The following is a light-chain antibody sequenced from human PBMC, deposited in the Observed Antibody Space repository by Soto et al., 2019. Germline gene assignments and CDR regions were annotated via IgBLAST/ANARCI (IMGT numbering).Light chain of an antibody. J-gene: IGKJ4*01. CDR1: QSISSW. CDR3: QQYNSYPT. Sequence: DIQMTQSPSTLSASVGDRVTITCRASQSISSWLAWYQQKPGKAPKLLIYKASSLESGVPSRCSGSGSGTAFTLTISSLQPDDFSSYYCQQYNSYPTFGGGTKVEIK. V-gene: IGKV1-5*03. CDR2: KAS.